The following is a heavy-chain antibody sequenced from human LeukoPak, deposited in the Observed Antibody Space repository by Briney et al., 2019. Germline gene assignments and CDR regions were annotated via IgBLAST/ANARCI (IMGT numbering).Heavy chain of an antibody. J-gene: IGHJ4*02. CDR2: ISSSSSTI. CDR1: GFTFSSYS. V-gene: IGHV3-48*04. Sequence: GGSLRLSCAASGFTFSSYSMNWVRQAPGKGLEWVSYISSSSSTIYYADSVKGRFTISRDNAKNSLYLQMNSLRAEDTAVYYCARDPDYGGNSGGFDYWGQGTLVTVSS. D-gene: IGHD4-23*01. CDR3: ARDPDYGGNSGGFDY.